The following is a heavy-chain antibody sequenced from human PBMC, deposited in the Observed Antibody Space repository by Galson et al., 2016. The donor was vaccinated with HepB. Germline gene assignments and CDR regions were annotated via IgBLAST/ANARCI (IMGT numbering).Heavy chain of an antibody. J-gene: IGHJ4*02. V-gene: IGHV3-48*03. CDR1: GFTFSRYE. Sequence: SLRLSCAASGFTFSRYEMNRVRQAPGKGLEWVSYISSSGTTIYYADSVKGRFTISRDNAKNSLYLQMNSLRAEDTAVYYCAREPVRLDDLLTGPPKNPDYWGQGTLVTVSS. CDR3: AREPVRLDDLLTGPPKNPDY. CDR2: ISSSGTTI. D-gene: IGHD3-9*01.